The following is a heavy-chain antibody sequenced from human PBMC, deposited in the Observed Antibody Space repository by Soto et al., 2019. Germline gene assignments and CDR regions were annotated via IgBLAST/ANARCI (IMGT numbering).Heavy chain of an antibody. J-gene: IGHJ4*02. CDR2: IWYDGSNK. D-gene: IGHD6-6*01. CDR3: AREKKVSSIAARTFDY. V-gene: IGHV3-33*01. Sequence: PGGSLRLSCAASGFTFSSYGMHWVRQAPGKGLEWVAVIWYDGSNKYYADSVKGRFTISRDNSKNTLYLQMNSLRAEDTAVYYCAREKKVSSIAARTFDYWGQGTLVTVSS. CDR1: GFTFSSYG.